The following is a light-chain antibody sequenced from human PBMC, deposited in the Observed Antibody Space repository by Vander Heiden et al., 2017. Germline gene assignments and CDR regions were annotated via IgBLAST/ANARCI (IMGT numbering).Light chain of an antibody. Sequence: DTQRTHSPSTLSASVGDRVTITCRASQSISSWLAWYQQKPGKAPKLLIYKASSLESGVPSRFRGRGSGTEFSLTISSLQPESFAAYYCQRYNSYPWTFGQGTKVEIK. V-gene: IGKV1-5*03. CDR2: KAS. J-gene: IGKJ1*01. CDR1: QSISSW. CDR3: QRYNSYPWT.